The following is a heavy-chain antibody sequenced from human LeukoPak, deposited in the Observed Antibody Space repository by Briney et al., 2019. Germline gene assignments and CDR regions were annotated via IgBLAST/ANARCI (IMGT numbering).Heavy chain of an antibody. D-gene: IGHD4-23*01. CDR1: GGSFSGYY. CDR2: INHSGST. Sequence: PSETLSLTCAVYGGSFSGYYWSWIRQPPGKGLEWTGEINHSGSTNYNPSLKSRVTISVDTSKNQFSLKLSSVTAADTAVYYCARGRIFCGNSLDYWGQGTLVTVSS. CDR3: ARGRIFCGNSLDY. V-gene: IGHV4-34*01. J-gene: IGHJ4*02.